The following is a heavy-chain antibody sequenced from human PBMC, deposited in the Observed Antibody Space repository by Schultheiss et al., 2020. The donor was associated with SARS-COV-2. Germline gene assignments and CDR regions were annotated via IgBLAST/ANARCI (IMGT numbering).Heavy chain of an antibody. D-gene: IGHD4-17*01. Sequence: GGSLRLSCAASGFTFSSYEMNWVRQAPGKGLEWVSSISSSSSYIYYADSVKGRFTISRDNSKNTLYLQMNSLRAEDTAVYYCARGFTVTNRPFDYWGQGTLVTVSS. J-gene: IGHJ4*02. CDR3: ARGFTVTNRPFDY. CDR1: GFTFSSYE. CDR2: ISSSSSYI. V-gene: IGHV3-21*01.